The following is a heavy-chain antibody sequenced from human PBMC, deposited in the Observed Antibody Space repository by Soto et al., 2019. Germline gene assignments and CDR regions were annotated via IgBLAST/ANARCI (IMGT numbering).Heavy chain of an antibody. Sequence: GGSLRLSCAASGFTFSSYWMSWVRQAPGKGLEWVANIKQDGSEKYYVDSVKGRFTISRDNAKNSLYLQMNSLRAEDTAVYYCARDLRFLEWLYFDYWGQGTLVTVSS. CDR3: ARDLRFLEWLYFDY. CDR1: GFTFSSYW. V-gene: IGHV3-7*01. J-gene: IGHJ4*02. CDR2: IKQDGSEK. D-gene: IGHD3-3*01.